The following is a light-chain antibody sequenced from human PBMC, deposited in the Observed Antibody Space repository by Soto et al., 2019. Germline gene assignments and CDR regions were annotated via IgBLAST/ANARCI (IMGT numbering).Light chain of an antibody. Sequence: DIQMTQSPSSLSASVGDRVTITCRASQGISNYLAWYQQKPGKVPKLLISAASTFQSVVPSRFSGSGSGTDFTLTINNLQPEDVATYYCQKCNSAPPTFGQGTKLEIK. V-gene: IGKV1-27*01. CDR2: AAS. J-gene: IGKJ2*01. CDR1: QGISNY. CDR3: QKCNSAPPT.